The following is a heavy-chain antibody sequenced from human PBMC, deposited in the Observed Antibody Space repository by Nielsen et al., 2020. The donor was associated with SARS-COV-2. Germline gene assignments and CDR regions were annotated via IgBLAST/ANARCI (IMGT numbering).Heavy chain of an antibody. CDR3: ARVASGVVPGPLGIGMWYSYYYMDV. D-gene: IGHD2-2*01. J-gene: IGHJ6*03. CDR1: ANTFFSYS. V-gene: IGHV1-18*04. Sequence: ASVKVSCKASANTFFSYSITWVRQAPGQGLEWMGRISGNNGNVKYAQNLQGRVTMTTDASTRTVYMELRRLRSDDTAVYYCARVASGVVPGPLGIGMWYSYYYMDVWGKGTTVTVSS. CDR2: ISGNNGNV.